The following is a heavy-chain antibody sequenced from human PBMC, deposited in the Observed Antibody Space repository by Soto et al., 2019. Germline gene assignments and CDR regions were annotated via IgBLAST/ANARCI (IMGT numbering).Heavy chain of an antibody. V-gene: IGHV3-74*01. CDR3: ARAARLRFLEWPTARSFAFDI. CDR1: GFTFSSYW. Sequence: GGSLRLSCAASGFTFSSYWMHWVRQAPGKGLVWVSRINSDGSSTSYADSVKGRFTISRDNAKNTLYLQMNSLRAEDTAVYYCARAARLRFLEWPTARSFAFDIWGQGTMVTVSS. J-gene: IGHJ3*02. D-gene: IGHD3-3*01. CDR2: INSDGSST.